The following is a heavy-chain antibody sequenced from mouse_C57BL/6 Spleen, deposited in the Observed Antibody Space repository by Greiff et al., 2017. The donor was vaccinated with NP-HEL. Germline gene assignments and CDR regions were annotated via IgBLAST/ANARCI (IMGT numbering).Heavy chain of an antibody. D-gene: IGHD3-2*01. V-gene: IGHV1-26*01. CDR1: GYTFTDYY. J-gene: IGHJ3*01. CDR2: INPNNGGT. CDR3: ARDSSLAY. Sequence: EVQLQQSGPELVKPGASVKISCKASGYTFTDYYMNWVKQSHGKSLEWIGDINPNNGGTSYNQKFKGKATLTVDKSSSTAYMELRSLTSEDSAVYYCARDSSLAYWGQGTLVTVSA.